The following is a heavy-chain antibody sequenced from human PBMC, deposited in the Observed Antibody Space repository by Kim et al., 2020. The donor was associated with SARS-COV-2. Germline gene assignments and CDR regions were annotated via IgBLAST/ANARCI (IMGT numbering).Heavy chain of an antibody. V-gene: IGHV1-46*01. CDR1: GYTFTSYY. CDR3: ARDPKAPGGRGYDFDY. D-gene: IGHD5-12*01. J-gene: IGHJ4*02. Sequence: ASVKVSCKASGYTFTSYYMHWVRQAPGQGLEWMGIINPSGGSTSYAQKFQGRVTMTRDTSTSTVYMELSSLRSEDTAVYYCARDPKAPGGRGYDFDYWGQGTLVTVSS. CDR2: INPSGGST.